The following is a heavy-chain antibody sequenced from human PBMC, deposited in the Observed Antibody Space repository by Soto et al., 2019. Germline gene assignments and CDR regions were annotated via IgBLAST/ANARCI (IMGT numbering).Heavy chain of an antibody. Sequence: QVQLVESGGGVVQPGRSLRLSCAASGFTLSSYVMHWVRQAPGKGLEWVARISYAGNDNYYADSVKGGFTISRDNSKKSLYLQMSGLRADDTAVYYCARDRQQWLEPAGGALPFWGQGTMVIVSS. CDR2: ISYAGNDN. CDR3: ARDRQQWLEPAGGALPF. J-gene: IGHJ3*01. V-gene: IGHV3-30-3*01. D-gene: IGHD6-19*01. CDR1: GFTLSSYV.